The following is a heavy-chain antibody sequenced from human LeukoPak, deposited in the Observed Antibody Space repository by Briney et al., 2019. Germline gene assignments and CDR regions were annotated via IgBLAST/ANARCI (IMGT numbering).Heavy chain of an antibody. V-gene: IGHV1-18*01. Sequence: ASVKVSCKASGYTFTSYDINWVRQATGQGLEWMGWISAYNGNTNYAQKLQGRVTMTTDTSTSTAYMELRSLRSDDTAVYYCAREEVVVVPAAIPIYYYYGMDVWGQGTTVTVSS. CDR3: AREEVVVVPAAIPIYYYYGMDV. CDR2: ISAYNGNT. J-gene: IGHJ6*02. CDR1: GYTFTSYD. D-gene: IGHD2-2*01.